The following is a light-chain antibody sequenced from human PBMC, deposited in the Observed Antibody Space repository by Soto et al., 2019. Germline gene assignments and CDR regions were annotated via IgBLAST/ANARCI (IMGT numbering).Light chain of an antibody. CDR1: SSNIGLDR. CDR2: GNN. CDR3: AAWGDSWNEDV. J-gene: IGLJ1*01. V-gene: IGLV1-44*01. Sequence: QSVLTQAPSVSGTPGQRVTITCSGSSSNIGLDRVNWYQHLPGTAAKLLTHGNNHRPSGVPDRFSRSKSGTSASLASSGRQPADGADYSCAAWGDSWNEDVFGEGTKVTVL.